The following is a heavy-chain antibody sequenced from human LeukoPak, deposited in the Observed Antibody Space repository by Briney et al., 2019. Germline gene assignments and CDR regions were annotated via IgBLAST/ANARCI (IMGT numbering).Heavy chain of an antibody. Sequence: PGGSLRLTCAASGFTVSSNYMSWVRQAPGKGLEWVSVIYSGGSTYYADSVKGRFTISRHNSKNTLYLQMNSLRAEDTAVYYCARDHYGGNDYWGQGTLVTVSS. CDR1: GFTVSSNY. J-gene: IGHJ4*02. D-gene: IGHD4-23*01. CDR3: ARDHYGGNDY. V-gene: IGHV3-53*04. CDR2: IYSGGST.